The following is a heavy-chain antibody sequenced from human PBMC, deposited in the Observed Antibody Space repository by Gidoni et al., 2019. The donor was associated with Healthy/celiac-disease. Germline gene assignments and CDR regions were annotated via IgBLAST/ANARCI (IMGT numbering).Heavy chain of an antibody. J-gene: IGHJ4*02. D-gene: IGHD3-22*01. CDR3: ARTYYYDSSGYYYFDY. V-gene: IGHV5-51*01. CDR2: IYPGDSDT. Sequence: IGWVRQMPGKGLEWMGIIYPGDSDTRYSPSFQGQVTISADKSISTAYLQWSSLKASDTAMYYCARTYYYDSSGYYYFDYWGQGTLVTVSS.